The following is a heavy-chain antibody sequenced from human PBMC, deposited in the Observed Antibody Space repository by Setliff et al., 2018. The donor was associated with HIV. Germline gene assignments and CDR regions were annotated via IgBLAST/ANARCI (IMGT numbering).Heavy chain of an antibody. CDR3: ARDHPGIAY. V-gene: IGHV1-46*01. CDR2: INPSGEST. CDR1: GYTLSNYY. J-gene: IGHJ4*02. Sequence: GASVKVSCKASGYTLSNYYMHWVRQAPGQGLEWMGIINPSGESTTYAQRFQGRVTMTTDRSTSTVYMELSSLRSEDTAMYYCARDHPGIAYWGQGTMVTV.